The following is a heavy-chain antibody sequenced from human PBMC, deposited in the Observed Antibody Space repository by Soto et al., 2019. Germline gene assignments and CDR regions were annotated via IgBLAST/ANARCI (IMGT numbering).Heavy chain of an antibody. CDR3: VRDSHGDY. J-gene: IGHJ4*02. Sequence: EVQLVESGGGLVQPGGSLRLSCAGSGFTFSNCWMHWVHQAPGKGLEWVSRIDHDGPTDYADSVRGRFTISRDNAENTLYLQMNSLRPEDTAVYYCVRDSHGDYWGQGTLVTVSS. CDR1: GFTFSNCW. CDR2: IDHDGPT. V-gene: IGHV3-74*01.